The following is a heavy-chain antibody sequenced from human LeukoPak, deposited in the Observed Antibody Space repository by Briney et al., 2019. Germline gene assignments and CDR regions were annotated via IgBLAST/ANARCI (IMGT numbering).Heavy chain of an antibody. D-gene: IGHD6-19*01. CDR3: ARDGVYSSGWYSSHYYYGMDV. CDR2: INTNTGNP. V-gene: IGHV7-4-1*02. CDR1: GYTFTSYA. Sequence: ASVKVSCKASGYTFTSYAMNWVRQAPGQGLEWMGWINTNTGNPTYAQGFTGRFVFSLDTSVSTAYLQISSLKAEDTAVYYCARDGVYSSGWYSSHYYYGMDVWGQGTTVTVSS. J-gene: IGHJ6*02.